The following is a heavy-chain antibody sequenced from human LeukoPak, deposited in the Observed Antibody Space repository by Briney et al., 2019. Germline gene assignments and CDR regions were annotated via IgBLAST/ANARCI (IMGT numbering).Heavy chain of an antibody. Sequence: SGGSLRLSCAASGFTFSSYAMSWVRQAPGKGLEWVSDISGSGDGTYYADSVKGRFTISRDNSKNTLYLQMNSLRAEDTAVFYCARTSYRYYMDVWGKGTTVTVSS. CDR1: GFTFSSYA. CDR2: ISGSGDGT. D-gene: IGHD1-14*01. V-gene: IGHV3-23*01. CDR3: ARTSYRYYMDV. J-gene: IGHJ6*03.